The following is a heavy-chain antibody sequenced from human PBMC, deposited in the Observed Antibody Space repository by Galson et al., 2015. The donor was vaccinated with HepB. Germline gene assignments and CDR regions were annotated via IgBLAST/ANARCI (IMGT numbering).Heavy chain of an antibody. CDR3: ARDLFRRTYSGYDFRYFDL. D-gene: IGHD5-12*01. CDR1: GYTFTGYY. V-gene: IGHV1-2*02. CDR2: INPNSGGT. J-gene: IGHJ2*01. Sequence: SVKVSCKASGYTFTGYYMHWVRQAPGQGLEWMGWINPNSGGTNYAQKFQGRVTMTRDTSISTAYMELSRLRSDDTAVYYCARDLFRRTYSGYDFRYFDLWGRGTLVTVSS.